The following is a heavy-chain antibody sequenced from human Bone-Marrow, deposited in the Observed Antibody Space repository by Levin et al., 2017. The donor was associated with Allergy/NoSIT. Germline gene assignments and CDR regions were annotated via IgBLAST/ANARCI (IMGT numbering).Heavy chain of an antibody. Sequence: AGGSLRLSCAVSGDSISSGNWWSWVRQPPGMRLEWIGEIYHTGSTNYNPSLKSRVTISVDTSKNHISLNLPSVTAADTGLYFCARKRGPYYFDFWGQGTLVTVSS. CDR1: GDSISSGNW. D-gene: IGHD2-21*01. CDR2: IYHTGST. J-gene: IGHJ4*02. V-gene: IGHV4-4*01. CDR3: ARKRGPYYFDF.